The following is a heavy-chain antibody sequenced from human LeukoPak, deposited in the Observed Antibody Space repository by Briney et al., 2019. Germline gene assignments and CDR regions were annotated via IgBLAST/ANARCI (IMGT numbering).Heavy chain of an antibody. J-gene: IGHJ3*02. V-gene: IGHV3-23*01. Sequence: GGSLRLSCAASGFTFSSYAMSWVRQAPGKGLEWVSAISGSGGSTHYADSVKGRFTISRDNSKNTLYLQMNSLRAEDTAVYYCAKSVVGATRDPDAFDIWGQGTMVTVSS. CDR3: AKSVVGATRDPDAFDI. CDR2: ISGSGGST. CDR1: GFTFSSYA. D-gene: IGHD1-26*01.